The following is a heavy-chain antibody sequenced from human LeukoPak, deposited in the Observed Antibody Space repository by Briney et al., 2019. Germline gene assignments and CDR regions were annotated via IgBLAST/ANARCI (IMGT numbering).Heavy chain of an antibody. CDR2: IYYSGST. J-gene: IGHJ4*02. CDR3: ARHRPVVVAIFDY. Sequence: SETLSLTCTVSGGSISGYYWSWIRQPPGKGLEWIGYIYYSGSTNYNPSLKSRVTISVDTSKNQFSLKLSSVTAADTAVYYCARHRPVVVAIFDYWGQGTLVTVSS. V-gene: IGHV4-59*08. CDR1: GGSISGYY. D-gene: IGHD2-15*01.